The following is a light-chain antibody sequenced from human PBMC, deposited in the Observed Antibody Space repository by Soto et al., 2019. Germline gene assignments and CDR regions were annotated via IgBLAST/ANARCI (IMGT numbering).Light chain of an antibody. CDR3: QTWGTGIWV. CDR2: LNSDGSH. J-gene: IGLJ3*02. Sequence: QPVLTQSPSASASLGASVNLTCTLSSGHSSYAIAWHQQQPEKGPRYLMKLNSDGSHSKGDGIPDRVSGSSSGAERYLTISSLQSEDEADYYCQTWGTGIWVFGGGAKLTVL. CDR1: SGHSSYA. V-gene: IGLV4-69*01.